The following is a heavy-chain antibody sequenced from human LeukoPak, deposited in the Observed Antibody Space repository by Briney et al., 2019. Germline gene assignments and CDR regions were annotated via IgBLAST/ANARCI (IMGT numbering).Heavy chain of an antibody. D-gene: IGHD3-9*01. CDR2: IYYSGST. V-gene: IGHV4-59*08. CDR1: GGSISSYY. Sequence: TSETLSLTCTVSGGSISSYYWSWIRQPPGKGLEWIGYIYYSGSTNYNPSLKSRVTISVDTSKNQFSLKLSSVTAADTAVYYCARHLPLTGYYPYYYYGMDVWGQGTTDTVSS. J-gene: IGHJ6*02. CDR3: ARHLPLTGYYPYYYYGMDV.